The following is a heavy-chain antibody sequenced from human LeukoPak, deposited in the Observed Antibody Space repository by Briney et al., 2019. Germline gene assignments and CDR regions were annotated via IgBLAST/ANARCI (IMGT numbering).Heavy chain of an antibody. Sequence: GGSLRLSCAASGFTFSNYGMHWVRQAPGKGLEWVSFIRYDGSDKYYADSVKGRFTISRDNAKNSLYLQMNSLRVDDTAVYYCAKGTVGAKYWGQGTLVIVSS. CDR3: AKGTVGAKY. V-gene: IGHV3-30*02. CDR1: GFTFSNYG. CDR2: IRYDGSDK. D-gene: IGHD1-26*01. J-gene: IGHJ4*02.